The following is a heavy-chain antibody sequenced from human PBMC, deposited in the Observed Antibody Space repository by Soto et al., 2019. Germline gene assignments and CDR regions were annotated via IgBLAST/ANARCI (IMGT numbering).Heavy chain of an antibody. Sequence: PGGSLRLSCAASGFTFSNYVMSWVRQAPGKGLEWVSSISNSGGGTYYADSVRGRFTLSRDNSKNTLYLQMNSLRAEDTAVYYCAKEDVGGYYYSGLWGRGTLVTVHS. CDR2: ISNSGGGT. V-gene: IGHV3-23*01. J-gene: IGHJ4*02. D-gene: IGHD1-26*01. CDR3: AKEDVGGYYYSGL. CDR1: GFTFSNYV.